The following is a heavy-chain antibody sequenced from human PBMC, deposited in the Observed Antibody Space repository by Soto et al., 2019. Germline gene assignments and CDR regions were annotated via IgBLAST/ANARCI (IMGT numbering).Heavy chain of an antibody. D-gene: IGHD3-3*01. CDR1: GGSISSGDYY. CDR2: IYYSGST. J-gene: IGHJ4*02. V-gene: IGHV4-30-4*01. Sequence: PSETLSLTCTVSGGSISSGDYYWSWIRQPPGKGLEWIGYIYYSGSTYYNPSLKSRVTISVDTSKNQFSLKLSSVTAADTAVYYCASHHYDFWSGYPFDYWGQGTLVTVSS. CDR3: ASHHYDFWSGYPFDY.